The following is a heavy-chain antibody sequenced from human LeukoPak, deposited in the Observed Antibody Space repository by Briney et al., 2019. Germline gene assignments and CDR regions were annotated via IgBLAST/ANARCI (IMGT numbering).Heavy chain of an antibody. CDR2: INHSGST. J-gene: IGHJ4*02. D-gene: IGHD3-10*01. Sequence: GSLRLSCAASGFTFSDYYMSWIRQPPGKGLEWIGEINHSGSTNYNPSLKSRVTISVDTSKNQFSLKLSSVTAADTAVYYCARGVFYYGSGSYEDYWGQGTLVTVSS. V-gene: IGHV4-34*01. CDR3: ARGVFYYGSGSYEDY. CDR1: GFTFSDYY.